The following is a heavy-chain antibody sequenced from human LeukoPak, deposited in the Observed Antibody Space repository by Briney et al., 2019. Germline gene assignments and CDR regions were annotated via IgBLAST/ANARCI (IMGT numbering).Heavy chain of an antibody. J-gene: IGHJ4*02. CDR2: IYYSGST. Sequence: LETLSLTCTVSGGPLSSYYWSWIRQPPGKGLEWIGYIYYSGSTNYNPSLKSRVTISVDTSKNQFSLKLSSVTAADTAVYYCARGGDCSGGSCYFFDYWGQGTLVTVSS. V-gene: IGHV4-59*01. D-gene: IGHD2-15*01. CDR3: ARGGDCSGGSCYFFDY. CDR1: GGPLSSYY.